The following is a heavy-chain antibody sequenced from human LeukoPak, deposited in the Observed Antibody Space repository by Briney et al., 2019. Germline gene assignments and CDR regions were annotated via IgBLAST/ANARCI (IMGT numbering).Heavy chain of an antibody. CDR1: GFTFSSYS. Sequence: GGSLRLSCAASGFTFSSYSLNWVRQAPGKGLEWVSFISSSSITIYYADSVKGRFTISRDNAEKSLYLQMNSLRAEDTAVYYCARAWGQWLSSYFDYWGQGTLVTVSS. J-gene: IGHJ4*02. V-gene: IGHV3-48*04. CDR3: ARAWGQWLSSYFDY. D-gene: IGHD6-19*01. CDR2: ISSSSITI.